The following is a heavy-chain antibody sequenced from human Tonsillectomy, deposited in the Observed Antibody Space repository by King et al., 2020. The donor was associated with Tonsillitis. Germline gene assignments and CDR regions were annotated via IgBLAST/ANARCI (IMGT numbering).Heavy chain of an antibody. Sequence: VPLQQWGAVLLKPSETLSLTCTVYGGSFSDYYWSWIRQPPGKGLEWIGEINQSGGTNYNPSLKSRVAISVDTSKNQFALKLTFVSAADTAVYYCARGLAPPNYEFWSGYLFDPWGQGSLVTVSS. J-gene: IGHJ5*02. CDR1: GGSFSDYY. D-gene: IGHD3-3*01. CDR3: ARGLAPPNYEFWSGYLFDP. V-gene: IGHV4-34*01. CDR2: INQSGGT.